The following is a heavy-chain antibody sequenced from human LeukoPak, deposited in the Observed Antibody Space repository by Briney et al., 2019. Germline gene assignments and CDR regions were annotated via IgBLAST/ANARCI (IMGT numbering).Heavy chain of an antibody. Sequence: GESLKISRKCSGYSFTSYWIGWVRQMSGKGLEWMGIIYPGDSDTRYSPSDQGQVTISVDKSISTAYLQWSSLKASDTAMYYCARPYCSGGSCYLYYFDYWGQGTLVTVSS. D-gene: IGHD2-15*01. J-gene: IGHJ4*02. CDR3: ARPYCSGGSCYLYYFDY. CDR1: GYSFTSYW. CDR2: IYPGDSDT. V-gene: IGHV5-51*01.